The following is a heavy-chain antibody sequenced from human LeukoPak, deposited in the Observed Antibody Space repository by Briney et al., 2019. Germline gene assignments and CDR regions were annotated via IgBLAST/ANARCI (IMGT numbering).Heavy chain of an antibody. CDR2: ISSSGSTI. Sequence: PGGSLRLSCAASGFTFSDYYMSWIRQAPGKGLEWVSYISSSGSTIYYVDSVKGRFTISRDNARNSLYLQMNSLRAEDTAVYYCARDQGYSGYDWRFDPWGQGTLVTVSS. J-gene: IGHJ5*02. CDR3: ARDQGYSGYDWRFDP. V-gene: IGHV3-11*01. D-gene: IGHD5-12*01. CDR1: GFTFSDYY.